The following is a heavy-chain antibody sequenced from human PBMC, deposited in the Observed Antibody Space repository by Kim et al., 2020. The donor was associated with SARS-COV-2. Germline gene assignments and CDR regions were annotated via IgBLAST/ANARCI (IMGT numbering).Heavy chain of an antibody. V-gene: IGHV3-9*01. Sequence: GGSLRLSCAASGFTFGDYAMHWVRQAPGKGLEWVSGISWNSGSIGYADSVKGRFTISRDNAKNSLYLQMNSLRAEDTALYYCAKDIMPNDYYDSSGAFDYWGQGTLVTVSS. CDR3: AKDIMPNDYYDSSGAFDY. J-gene: IGHJ4*02. D-gene: IGHD3-22*01. CDR1: GFTFGDYA. CDR2: ISWNSGSI.